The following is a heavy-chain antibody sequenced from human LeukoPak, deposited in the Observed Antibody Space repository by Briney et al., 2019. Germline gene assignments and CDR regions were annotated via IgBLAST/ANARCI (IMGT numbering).Heavy chain of an antibody. J-gene: IGHJ4*02. V-gene: IGHV4-34*01. Sequence: SETLSLTCAVYGGSFSGYYWSWIRQPPGKGLEWIGSIYYSGSTYYNPSLKSRVTISVDTSKNQFSLKLSSVTAADTAVYYCARDIGWELLLDYWGQGTLVTVSS. CDR1: GGSFSGYY. CDR2: IYYSGST. D-gene: IGHD1-26*01. CDR3: ARDIGWELLLDY.